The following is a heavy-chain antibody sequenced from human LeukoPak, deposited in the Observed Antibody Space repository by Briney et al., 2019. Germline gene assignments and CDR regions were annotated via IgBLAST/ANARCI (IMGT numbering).Heavy chain of an antibody. D-gene: IGHD6-13*01. V-gene: IGHV3-53*01. CDR2: IYTGGLT. Sequence: PGGSLRLSCAASGFAVSTKFMTWVRQPPAKGLEWDSVIYTGGLTYYADSVKGRFTISRDNSKNTLYLQMNSLKADDTAVYYCAKDEAAAGGGLDYWGQGTLVIVSS. J-gene: IGHJ4*02. CDR1: GFAVSTKF. CDR3: AKDEAAAGGGLDY.